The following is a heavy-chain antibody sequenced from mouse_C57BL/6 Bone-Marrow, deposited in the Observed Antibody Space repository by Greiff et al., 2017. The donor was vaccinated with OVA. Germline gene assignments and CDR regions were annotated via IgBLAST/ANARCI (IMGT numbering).Heavy chain of an antibody. Sequence: QVQLQQPGAELVMPGASVKLSCKASGYTFTSYWMHWVKQRPGQGLEWIGEIDPSDSYTNYNRKFKGKSTLTVDKSSSTAYMQLSSLTSEDSAVYYCARGPIYYGNYDWFAYWGQGTLVTVSA. CDR3: ARGPIYYGNYDWFAY. J-gene: IGHJ3*01. V-gene: IGHV1-69*01. D-gene: IGHD2-1*01. CDR2: IDPSDSYT. CDR1: GYTFTSYW.